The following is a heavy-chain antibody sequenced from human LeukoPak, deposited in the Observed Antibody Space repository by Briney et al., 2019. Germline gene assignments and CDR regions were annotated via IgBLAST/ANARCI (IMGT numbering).Heavy chain of an antibody. V-gene: IGHV3-21*01. Sequence: GGSLRLSCAASGFTFSSHTINWVRQAPGKGLEWVSSISSSSAYTYYADSVKGRFTISRDNAKNSLYLQMNSLRAEDTAVHYCALDGTVQSLLLHGGPIGYFQHWGQGTLVTVSS. CDR3: ALDGTVQSLLLHGGPIGYFQH. CDR2: ISSSSAYT. D-gene: IGHD1-1*01. CDR1: GFTFSSHT. J-gene: IGHJ1*01.